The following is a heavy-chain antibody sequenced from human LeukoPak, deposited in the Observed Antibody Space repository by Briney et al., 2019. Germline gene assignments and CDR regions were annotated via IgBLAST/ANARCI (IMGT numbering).Heavy chain of an antibody. Sequence: PGGSLRLSCAASGFTFSSYAMHWVRQAPGKGLEWVAVISYDGSNKYYADSVKGRFTISRDNSKNTLYLQMNSLRAEDTAVYYCARDSQLAMVRGVISYWGQGTLVTVSS. CDR1: GFTFSSYA. CDR2: ISYDGSNK. D-gene: IGHD3-10*01. V-gene: IGHV3-30-3*01. CDR3: ARDSQLAMVRGVISY. J-gene: IGHJ4*02.